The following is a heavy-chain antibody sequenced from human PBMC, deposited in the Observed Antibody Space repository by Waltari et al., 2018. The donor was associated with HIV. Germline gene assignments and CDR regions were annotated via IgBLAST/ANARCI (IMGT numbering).Heavy chain of an antibody. Sequence: HVQLQESGPGLVKPSGTLSLNCGVSGGSINSAMWWSWVRQSPVEGLEWIGEIDHSGRTNYNPSLKSRVTISIDTSKNQFSLKLNSVTAADTAVYYCARGGERLIWLGESWGRPDAMDVWGQGTTVIVSS. CDR2: IDHSGRT. CDR1: GGSINSAMW. V-gene: IGHV4-4*02. CDR3: ARGGERLIWLGESWGRPDAMDV. J-gene: IGHJ6*02. D-gene: IGHD3-10*01.